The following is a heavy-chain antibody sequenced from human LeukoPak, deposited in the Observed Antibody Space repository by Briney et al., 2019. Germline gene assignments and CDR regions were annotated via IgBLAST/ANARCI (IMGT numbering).Heavy chain of an antibody. D-gene: IGHD3-10*01. V-gene: IGHV3-66*01. CDR2: IYRGGST. CDR3: ARDLYYYGSGSYGYDY. Sequence: GGSLRLSCAASGFTVSSNYMSWVRQAPGKGLEWVSVIYRGGSTYYADSVKGRFTISRDNSKNTLYLQMNSLRAEDTAVYYCARDLYYYGSGSYGYDYWGQGTLVTVSS. J-gene: IGHJ4*02. CDR1: GFTVSSNY.